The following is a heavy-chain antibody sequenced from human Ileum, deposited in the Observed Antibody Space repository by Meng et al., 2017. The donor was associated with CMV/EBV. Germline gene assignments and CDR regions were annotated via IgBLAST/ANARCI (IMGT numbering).Heavy chain of an antibody. CDR1: GFTFSNAR. Sequence: GESLKISCAASGFTFSNARMSWVRQAPGKGLEWVGRIKSKTDGGTTDYAAPVKGRFTISRDDSKNTLYMQMNSLKTEDTDGYYCATDHGDYGNSGYLHYYYYGMDGWGQGTTVTVSS. D-gene: IGHD3-22*01. V-gene: IGHV3-15*01. CDR3: ATDHGDYGNSGYLHYYYYGMDG. CDR2: IKSKTDGGTT. J-gene: IGHJ6*02.